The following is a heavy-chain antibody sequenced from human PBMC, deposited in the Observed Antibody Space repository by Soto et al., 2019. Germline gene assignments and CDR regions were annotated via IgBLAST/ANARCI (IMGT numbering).Heavy chain of an antibody. D-gene: IGHD6-13*01. CDR1: GISISTYA. J-gene: IGHJ6*02. CDR2: ISQDGSVK. Sequence: QVQLVESGGGVVQPGRSLTVSCAASGISISTYAMHWVRQAPGKGLEWVAVISQDGSVKYYADSVKGRFTISRDNPKNTQFLQMNSLGADDTAVYYCAGRQQNYYYYGMDVWGQGTTVTVSS. CDR3: AGRQQNYYYYGMDV. V-gene: IGHV3-30*03.